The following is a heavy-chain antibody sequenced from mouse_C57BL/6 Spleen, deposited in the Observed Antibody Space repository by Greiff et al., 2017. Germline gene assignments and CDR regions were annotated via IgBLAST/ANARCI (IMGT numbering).Heavy chain of an antibody. Sequence: EVKVEESGGGLVQPGGSMKLSCVASGFTFSNYWMNWVRQSPEKGLEWVAQIRLKSDNYATHYAESVKGRFTISRDDSKSSVYLQMNNLRAEDTGIYYCTAFYYDYDGDEFDYWGQGTTLTVSA. CDR3: TAFYYDYDGDEFDY. J-gene: IGHJ2*01. V-gene: IGHV6-3*01. D-gene: IGHD2-4*01. CDR2: IRLKSDNYAT. CDR1: GFTFSNYW.